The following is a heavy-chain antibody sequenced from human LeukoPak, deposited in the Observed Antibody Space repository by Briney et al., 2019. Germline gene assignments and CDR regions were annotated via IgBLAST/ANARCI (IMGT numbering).Heavy chain of an antibody. CDR1: GFTFSHYW. D-gene: IGHD3-22*01. CDR3: ARPNYDSSGLAAFDI. CDR2: IDSDGSTT. V-gene: IGHV3-74*01. Sequence: GGSLRLSCVVSGFTFSHYWVHWVRQAPGKGLVWVSRIDSDGSTTTYADSVKGRFTISGDNTKNTLYLQMNGLRAEDSAVYYCARPNYDSSGLAAFDIWGQGTMVTVSS. J-gene: IGHJ3*02.